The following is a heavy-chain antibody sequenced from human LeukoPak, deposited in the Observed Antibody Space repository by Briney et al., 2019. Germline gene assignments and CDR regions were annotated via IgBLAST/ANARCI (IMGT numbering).Heavy chain of an antibody. Sequence: GASVKVSCKASGGTFSSYAISWVRQAPGQGLEWMGRIIPIFGTANYAQKFQGRVTITTDGSTSTAYMELSSLRSEDTAVYYCARSIAVAGTYGVDYWGQGTLVTVSS. CDR3: ARSIAVAGTYGVDY. CDR1: GGTFSSYA. D-gene: IGHD6-19*01. V-gene: IGHV1-69*05. CDR2: IIPIFGTA. J-gene: IGHJ4*02.